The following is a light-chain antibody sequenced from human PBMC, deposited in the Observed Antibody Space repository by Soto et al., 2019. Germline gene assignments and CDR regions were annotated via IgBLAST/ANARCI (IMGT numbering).Light chain of an antibody. Sequence: DVVMTQSPLSLPVTLGQPASISCRSSQSLVSSDGNTYLNWFQHRPGQSPRRLIYKVSIRSSGVPDSFSGSGSGTDFTLKISRVEAEDVGVYDGMQGKQRPPKFGQGTKVEIK. CDR1: QSLVSSDGNTY. J-gene: IGKJ1*01. CDR2: KVS. CDR3: MQGKQRPPK. V-gene: IGKV2-30*01.